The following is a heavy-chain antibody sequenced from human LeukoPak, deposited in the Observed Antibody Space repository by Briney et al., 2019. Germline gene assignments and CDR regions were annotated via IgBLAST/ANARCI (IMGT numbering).Heavy chain of an antibody. J-gene: IGHJ4*02. Sequence: PSETLSLTCTVSGGSISSYYWSWIRQPPGKGLEWIGYIYYSGSTNYNPSLKSRVTISVDTSKNQFSLKLSSVTAADTAVYYCARQDTAMAKGFDYWGQGTLVTVSS. CDR2: IYYSGST. CDR3: ARQDTAMAKGFDY. D-gene: IGHD5-18*01. V-gene: IGHV4-59*12. CDR1: GGSISSYY.